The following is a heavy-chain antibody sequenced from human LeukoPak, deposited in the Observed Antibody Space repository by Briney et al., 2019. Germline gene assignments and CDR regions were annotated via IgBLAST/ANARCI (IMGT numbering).Heavy chain of an antibody. CDR2: ISSSSSYI. V-gene: IGHV3-21*01. D-gene: IGHD2-2*01. J-gene: IGHJ6*04. CDR3: ARRLKQIVVVPAAIEDYYYYGMDV. Sequence: GGSLRLSCAASGFTFSSYSMNWVRQAPGKGPEWVSSISSSSSYIYYADSVKGRFTISRDNAKNSLYLQMNSLRAEDTAVYYCARRLKQIVVVPAAIEDYYYYGMDVWGKGTTVAVSS. CDR1: GFTFSSYS.